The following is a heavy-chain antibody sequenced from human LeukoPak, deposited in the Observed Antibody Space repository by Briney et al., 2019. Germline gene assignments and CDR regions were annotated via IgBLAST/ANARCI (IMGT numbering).Heavy chain of an antibody. D-gene: IGHD2-2*01. J-gene: IGHJ4*02. CDR2: ISWNSGSI. CDR1: GFTFDDYA. CDR3: AKDKGYGSSTSFDY. Sequence: GRSLRLSCAASGFTFDDYAMHWVRQAPGKGVEWVSGISWNSGSIGYADSVKGRFTISRDNAKNSLYLQMNSLRAEDTALYYCAKDKGYGSSTSFDYWGQGTLVTVSS. V-gene: IGHV3-9*01.